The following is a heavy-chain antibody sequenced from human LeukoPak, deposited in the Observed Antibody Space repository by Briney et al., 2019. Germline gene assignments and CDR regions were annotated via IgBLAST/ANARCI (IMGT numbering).Heavy chain of an antibody. J-gene: IGHJ6*02. CDR3: ARDTSAWRYGMDV. Sequence: GGSLRLSCEASGFTLSSHWMSWVRQAPGKGLEWVAIIKQDGSEKDYVDSVTGRFTISRDNAKNSLYLQMNSLRDEDTAVYYCARDTSAWRYGMDVWGQGTTVTVPS. D-gene: IGHD6-19*01. CDR1: GFTLSSHW. V-gene: IGHV3-7*01. CDR2: IKQDGSEK.